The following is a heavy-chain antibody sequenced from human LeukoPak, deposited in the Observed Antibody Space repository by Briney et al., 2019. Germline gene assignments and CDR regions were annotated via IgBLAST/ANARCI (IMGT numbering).Heavy chain of an antibody. CDR3: ARDRYGDGFAHLDY. V-gene: IGHV1-2*02. J-gene: IGHJ4*02. CDR1: GYTFTSYA. D-gene: IGHD5-24*01. Sequence: GASVKVSCKASGYTFTSYAIHWVRRAPGQGLDWMGWITPSGGTNYPQKFQGRVAITWDTSITTAYMDLSRLTSDDTAVYYCARDRYGDGFAHLDYWGQGALVTVSS. CDR2: ITPSGGT.